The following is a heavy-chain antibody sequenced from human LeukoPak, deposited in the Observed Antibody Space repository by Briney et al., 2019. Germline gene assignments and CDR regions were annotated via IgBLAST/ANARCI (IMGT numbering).Heavy chain of an antibody. CDR2: INPNSGGT. CDR1: GYTFTGYY. Sequence: ASVKVSCKASGYTFTGYYMHWVRQAPGQGLEWMGWINPNSGGTNYAQKFQGRVTMTRDTSISTAYMELSRLRSDDTAVYYCARDKEGGIAAAGTYYYYGMDLWGQGTLVTVSS. D-gene: IGHD6-13*01. CDR3: ARDKEGGIAAAGTYYYYGMDL. J-gene: IGHJ6*02. V-gene: IGHV1-2*02.